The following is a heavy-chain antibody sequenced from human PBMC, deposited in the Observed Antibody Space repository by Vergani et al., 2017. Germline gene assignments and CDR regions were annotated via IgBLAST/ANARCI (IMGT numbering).Heavy chain of an antibody. V-gene: IGHV3-66*02. J-gene: IGHJ4*01. Sequence: EVRLLESGGGLVQPGGSLRLSCAASGFSFTKASMTWVRQAPGKGLEWVSVIKSDGRTSYAESVRGRFTISRDTSRNAVYLQMNILRVEDTGVYYCTRSECSGTTCYGHYFDLWGHGILVTVSS. D-gene: IGHD2-15*01. CDR1: GFSFTKAS. CDR3: TRSECSGTTCYGHYFDL. CDR2: IKSDGRT.